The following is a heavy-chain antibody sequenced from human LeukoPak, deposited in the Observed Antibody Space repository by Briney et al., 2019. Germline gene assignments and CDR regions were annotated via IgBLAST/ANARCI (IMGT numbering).Heavy chain of an antibody. Sequence: SETLSLTCAVYGGSFSGYYWSWIRQPPGKGLEWIGEINHSGSTTYNPSLMSRVTISVDTSKNQFSLKLSSVTAADTAVYYCASRRPDIVVVPAARRSYYYYYMDVWGKGTTVTVSS. CDR1: GGSFSGYY. CDR3: ASRRPDIVVVPAARRSYYYYYMDV. V-gene: IGHV4-34*01. J-gene: IGHJ6*03. D-gene: IGHD2-2*01. CDR2: INHSGST.